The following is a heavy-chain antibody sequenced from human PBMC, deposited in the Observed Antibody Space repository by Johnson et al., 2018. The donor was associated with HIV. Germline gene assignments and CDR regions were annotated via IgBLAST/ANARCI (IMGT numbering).Heavy chain of an antibody. V-gene: IGHV3-66*02. J-gene: IGHJ3*02. Sequence: VQLVESGGGVVQPGGSLRLSCAASGFTVSSNYMSWVRQAPGKGLEWVSVIYSGGSTYYEDSVKGRFTISRDNSKNTLYLQMNSLRAEDTAVYYCARAGRPYDFWSGYYSGDAFDIWGQGTMVTVSS. CDR1: GFTVSSNY. CDR3: ARAGRPYDFWSGYYSGDAFDI. CDR2: IYSGGST. D-gene: IGHD3-3*01.